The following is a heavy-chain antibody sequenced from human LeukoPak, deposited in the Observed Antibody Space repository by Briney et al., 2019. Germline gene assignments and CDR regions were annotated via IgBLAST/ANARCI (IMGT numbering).Heavy chain of an antibody. V-gene: IGHV3-11*04. Sequence: AGGSLRLSCAASGFTFSDYYMSWIRQAPGKGLEWVSYISSSGSTIYYADSVKGRFTISRDNAKNSLYLQMNSLRAEDTAVYYCASTLGYCSSTSYPDYWGQGTPVTVSS. CDR3: ASTLGYCSSTSYPDY. D-gene: IGHD2-2*01. CDR1: GFTFSDYY. J-gene: IGHJ4*02. CDR2: ISSSGSTI.